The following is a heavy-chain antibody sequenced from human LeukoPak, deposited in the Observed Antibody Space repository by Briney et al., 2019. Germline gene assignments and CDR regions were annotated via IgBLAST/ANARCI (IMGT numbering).Heavy chain of an antibody. CDR3: ARTGPTTVVTPGYFDI. D-gene: IGHD4-23*01. Sequence: KPSETLSLTCTVSGGSISSGYYWSWIRQPPGKGLEWIGYIYYSGSTNYNPSLKSRVTISVDTSKNQFSLKLSSVTAADTAVYYCARTGPTTVVTPGYFDIWGQGTMVTVSS. V-gene: IGHV4-61*01. CDR1: GGSISSGYY. CDR2: IYYSGST. J-gene: IGHJ3*02.